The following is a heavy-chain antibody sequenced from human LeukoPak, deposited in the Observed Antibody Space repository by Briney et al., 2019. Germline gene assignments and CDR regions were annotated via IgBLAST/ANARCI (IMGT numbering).Heavy chain of an antibody. D-gene: IGHD3-22*01. CDR2: IKSDGSST. J-gene: IGHJ6*03. V-gene: IGHV3-74*01. Sequence: QPGGSLRLSCAASGFTFSSYWMHWVRQAPGKGLVWVSRIKSDGSSTSYADSVKGRFTISRDNAKNTLYLQMNSLRAEDTAVYYCVRDTGEPIVVVNRIFYYYYMDVWGKGTTVTISS. CDR1: GFTFSSYW. CDR3: VRDTGEPIVVVNRIFYYYYMDV.